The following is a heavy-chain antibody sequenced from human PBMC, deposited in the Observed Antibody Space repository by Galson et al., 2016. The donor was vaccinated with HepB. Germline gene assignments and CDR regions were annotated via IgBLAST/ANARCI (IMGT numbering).Heavy chain of an antibody. CDR3: AKDREVWSGWRGFHL. D-gene: IGHD3-3*01. CDR1: GFTVSSYA. V-gene: IGHV3-23*01. Sequence: SLRPSCAASGFTVSSYAMSWVRQAPGQGLEWVSGVSNTDGSTYYADSLKGRFIISRDDSKNTLYLQMNSLRAEDTAVYYCAKDREVWSGWRGFHLWGRGTPVTVSS. J-gene: IGHJ2*01. CDR2: VSNTDGST.